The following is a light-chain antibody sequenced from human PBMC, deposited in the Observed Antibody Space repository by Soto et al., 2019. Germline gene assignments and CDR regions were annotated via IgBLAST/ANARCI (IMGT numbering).Light chain of an antibody. CDR1: QSVDSY. CDR2: DAS. Sequence: ETVLSQSPGTLSLHPGERATLSCRASQSVDSYLARYQQKPGQAPRLLIYDASNRATGIPARFSGSGSGTDFTLTISSLEPDDFAVYYCQQRSSLPITFGHGRLLEI. J-gene: IGKJ5*01. CDR3: QQRSSLPIT. V-gene: IGKV3-11*01.